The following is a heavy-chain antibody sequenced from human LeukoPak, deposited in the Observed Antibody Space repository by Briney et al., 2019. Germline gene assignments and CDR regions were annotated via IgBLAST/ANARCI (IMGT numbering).Heavy chain of an antibody. J-gene: IGHJ4*02. Sequence: SESLSLTCAVYGGSITGYYWSWIRQPPGKGLEWVGEIHYTGATSYNPSLKSRATISIDTSKNQVSLKLSSVTAADTAVYYCARGNILSGYCFDFWGQGALVTVSS. D-gene: IGHD3-9*01. V-gene: IGHV4-34*01. CDR2: IHYTGAT. CDR1: GGSITGYY. CDR3: ARGNILSGYCFDF.